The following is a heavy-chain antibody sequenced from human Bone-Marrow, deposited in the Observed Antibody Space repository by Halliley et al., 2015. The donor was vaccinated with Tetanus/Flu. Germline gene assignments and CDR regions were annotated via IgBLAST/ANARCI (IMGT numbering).Heavy chain of an antibody. CDR2: SRAKLNNCAT. J-gene: IGHJ4*02. CDR3: GLQTPPDASIDS. Sequence: GRSRAKLNNCATAYAASMKGRVTISRDDSKNMTYLLLSSLKIEDTAVYYCGLQTPPDASIDSWGQGTLVTVSS. V-gene: IGHV3-73*01.